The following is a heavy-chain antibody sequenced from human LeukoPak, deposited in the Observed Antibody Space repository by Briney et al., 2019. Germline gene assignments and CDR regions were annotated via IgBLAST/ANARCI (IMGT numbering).Heavy chain of an antibody. CDR3: ARGGLQTWYYYMDV. CDR2: INPNSGGT. J-gene: IGHJ6*03. CDR1: GFTLTSTG. Sequence: GGSLRLSCAMSGFTLTSTGMHWVRQAPGQGLEWMGWINPNSGGTNYAQKFQDRVTMTRDTSISTAYMELSRLRSDDTAVYYCARGGLQTWYYYMDVWGKGTTVTVSS. V-gene: IGHV1-2*02.